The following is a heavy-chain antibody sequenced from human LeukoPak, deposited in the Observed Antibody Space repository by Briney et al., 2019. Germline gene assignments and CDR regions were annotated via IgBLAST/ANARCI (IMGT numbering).Heavy chain of an antibody. J-gene: IGHJ3*02. CDR3: AREPYYYDSSGYYRPDAFDI. V-gene: IGHV4-31*03. CDR1: GGSISSGGYY. Sequence: SETLSLTCTVSGGSISSGGYYWSWIRQHPGKGLEWIGYIYYSGSTYYNPSLKSRVTISVDTSKNQFSLKLSSVTAADTAVYYCAREPYYYDSSGYYRPDAFDIWGQGTMVTVSS. CDR2: IYYSGST. D-gene: IGHD3-22*01.